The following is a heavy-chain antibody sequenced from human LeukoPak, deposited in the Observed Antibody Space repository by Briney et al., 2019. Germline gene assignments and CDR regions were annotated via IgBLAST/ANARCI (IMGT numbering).Heavy chain of an antibody. CDR1: GGSVSSGSYY. J-gene: IGHJ6*02. CDR3: ARVSGIAAAGYDFYYYYGMDV. CDR2: IYYTGST. Sequence: KPSETLSLTCSVSGGSVSSGSYYWNWIRQPPGKGLEWIGYIYYTGSTNYNPSLKSRVTISVDTSKNLFSLKLSSVTAADTAVYYCARVSGIAAAGYDFYYYYGMDVWGQGTTVTVSS. V-gene: IGHV4-61*01. D-gene: IGHD6-13*01.